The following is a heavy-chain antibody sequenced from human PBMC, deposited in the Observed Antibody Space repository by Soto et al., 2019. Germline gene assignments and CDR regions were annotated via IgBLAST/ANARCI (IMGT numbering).Heavy chain of an antibody. CDR1: GYTLTELS. D-gene: IGHD6-19*01. CDR3: ATDLGAVDGLNV. V-gene: IGHV1-24*01. J-gene: IGHJ6*02. Sequence: QVQLIQSGAEVKKPGASVKFSCKVSGYTLTELSMHWVRQAPGKGLEWMGGFDPEDGERMYAQKFQGRVSMTEDTSTDTAYMEVWRLRSEDTAVYYCATDLGAVDGLNVWGQGTTVTVSS. CDR2: FDPEDGER.